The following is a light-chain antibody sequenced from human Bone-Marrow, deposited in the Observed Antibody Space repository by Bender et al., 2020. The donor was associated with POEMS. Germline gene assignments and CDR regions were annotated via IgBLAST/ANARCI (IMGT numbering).Light chain of an antibody. CDR2: DVT. J-gene: IGLJ1*01. CDR1: SSNVGGYNY. Sequence: QSALTQPRSVSGSPGQSVTISCAGTSSNVGGYNYVSWYQQHPGKAPKLIIYDVTKRPSGVTDRFSASKSGNTASLTVSGLQADDEADYYCSSYAGNNNFVFGTGTKVTVL. CDR3: SSYAGNNNFV. V-gene: IGLV2-11*01.